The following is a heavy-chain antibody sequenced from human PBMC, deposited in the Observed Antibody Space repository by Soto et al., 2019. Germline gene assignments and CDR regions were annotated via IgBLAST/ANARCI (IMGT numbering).Heavy chain of an antibody. CDR1: GFTFSSYE. Sequence: EVQLVESGGGLVQPGGSLRLSCAASGFTFSSYEMNWVRQAPGKGLEWVSYISSSGSTIYYADSVKGRFTISRDNAKNSLYLQMNSLRAEDTAVYYCARVLGYQLLAVAHYGMDVWGQGTTVTVSS. D-gene: IGHD2-2*01. CDR3: ARVLGYQLLAVAHYGMDV. CDR2: ISSSGSTI. V-gene: IGHV3-48*03. J-gene: IGHJ6*02.